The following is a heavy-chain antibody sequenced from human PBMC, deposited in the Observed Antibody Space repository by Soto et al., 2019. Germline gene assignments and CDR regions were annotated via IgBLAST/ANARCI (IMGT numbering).Heavy chain of an antibody. CDR1: GGSISSYY. CDR3: ARVGRDGYNYEIDP. V-gene: IGHV4-59*01. CDR2: IYYSGST. Sequence: NPSETLSLTCTVSGGSISSYYWSCIRQPPGKGLEWTGYIYYSGSTNYNPSLKSRVTISVDTSKNQFSLKLSSVTAADTAVYYCARVGRDGYNYEIDPWGQGTLVTGSS. J-gene: IGHJ5*02. D-gene: IGHD5-12*01.